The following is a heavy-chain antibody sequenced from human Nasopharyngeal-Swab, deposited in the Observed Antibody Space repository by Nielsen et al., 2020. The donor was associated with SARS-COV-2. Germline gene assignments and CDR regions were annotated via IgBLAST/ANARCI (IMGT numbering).Heavy chain of an antibody. CDR3: ARGTYYDILTGYYPWDYYGMDV. CDR2: ISAYNGNT. D-gene: IGHD3-9*01. CDR1: GYTFTSYG. V-gene: IGHV1-18*01. Sequence: APVKVSCKASGYTFTSYGISWVRQAPAQGLEWMGWISAYNGNTNYAQKLQGRVTMTTDTSTSTAYMELRSLRSDDTAVYYCARGTYYDILTGYYPWDYYGMDVWGQGTTVTVSS. J-gene: IGHJ6*02.